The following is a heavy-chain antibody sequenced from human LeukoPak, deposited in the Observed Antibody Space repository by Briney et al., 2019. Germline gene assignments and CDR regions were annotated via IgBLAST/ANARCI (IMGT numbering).Heavy chain of an antibody. D-gene: IGHD5-12*01. V-gene: IGHV4-38-2*02. Sequence: SSETLSLTCTVSGYSISSGYYWGWIRQPPGKGLEWIGSIYHSGSTYYNPSLKSRVTISVDTSKNQFSLKLSSVTAADTAVYYCARLSGGYDFDYWGQGTLVTVSS. CDR1: GYSISSGYY. J-gene: IGHJ4*02. CDR2: IYHSGST. CDR3: ARLSGGYDFDY.